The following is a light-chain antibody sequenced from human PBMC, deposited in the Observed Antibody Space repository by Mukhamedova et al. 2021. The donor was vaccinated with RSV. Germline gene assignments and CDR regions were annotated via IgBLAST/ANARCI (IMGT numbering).Light chain of an antibody. J-gene: IGKJ4*01. Sequence: WYQRRVHGKAPKLLIHTASTLQSGVPSRFSGSGSGTDFTLTISSLQPEDVATYYCQKYNSAPLTFGGGTKVEIK. CDR2: TAS. CDR3: QKYNSAPLT. V-gene: IGKV1-27*01.